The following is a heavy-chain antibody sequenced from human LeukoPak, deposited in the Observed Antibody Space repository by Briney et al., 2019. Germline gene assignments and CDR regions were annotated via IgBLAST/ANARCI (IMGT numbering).Heavy chain of an antibody. CDR2: IYSGGST. V-gene: IGHV3-66*01. Sequence: PGGSLRLSCAASGFTVSSNYMSWVRQAPGKRLEWVSVIYSGGSTYYADSVKGRFTISRDNSKNTLYLQMNSLRAEDTAVYYCARDRQAVRGVIVYFDYWGQGTLVTVSS. CDR3: ARDRQAVRGVIVYFDY. D-gene: IGHD3-10*01. J-gene: IGHJ4*02. CDR1: GFTVSSNY.